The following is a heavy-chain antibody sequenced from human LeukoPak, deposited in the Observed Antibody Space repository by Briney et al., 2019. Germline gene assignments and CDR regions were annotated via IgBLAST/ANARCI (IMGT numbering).Heavy chain of an antibody. CDR3: ARLWVGPGRYTWFDP. Sequence: PSETLSLTCTVSGGSISSSSYYWGWIRQPPGKGLEWIGSIYYSGSTYYNPSLKSRVTISVDTSKNQFSLKLSSVTAADTAVYYCARLWVGPGRYTWFDPWGQGTLVTVSS. V-gene: IGHV4-39*01. CDR1: GGSISSSSYY. CDR2: IYYSGST. D-gene: IGHD3-10*01. J-gene: IGHJ5*02.